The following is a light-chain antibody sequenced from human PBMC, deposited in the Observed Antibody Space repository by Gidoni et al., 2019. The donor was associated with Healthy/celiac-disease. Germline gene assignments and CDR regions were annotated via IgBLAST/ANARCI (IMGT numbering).Light chain of an antibody. CDR1: SSDVGGYNY. Sequence: QSALTQPASVSGSPGQSITISCTGTSSDVGGYNYVSWYQHHPGKAPKLMIYEVSNRPSGVPDRFSGSKSGNTASLTISGLQAEDEADYYCSSYTSSSTLAVFGGGTKLTVL. V-gene: IGLV2-14*01. CDR2: EVS. CDR3: SSYTSSSTLAV. J-gene: IGLJ2*01.